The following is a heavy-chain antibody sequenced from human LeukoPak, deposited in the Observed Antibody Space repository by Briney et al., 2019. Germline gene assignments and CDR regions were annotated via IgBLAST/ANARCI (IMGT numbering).Heavy chain of an antibody. Sequence: GASVKVSCKASGGTFSSYAISWVRQAPGQELEWMGGIIPIFGTADYAQKFQGRVTITADESTSAAYMELSSLRSEDTAVYYCARVGMLSGSYYDYYYYMDVWGKGTTVTVSS. J-gene: IGHJ6*03. CDR1: GGTFSSYA. V-gene: IGHV1-69*01. D-gene: IGHD1-26*01. CDR2: IIPIFGTA. CDR3: ARVGMLSGSYYDYYYYMDV.